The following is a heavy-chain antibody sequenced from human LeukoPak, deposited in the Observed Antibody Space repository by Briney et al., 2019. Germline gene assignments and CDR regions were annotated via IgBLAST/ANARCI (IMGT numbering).Heavy chain of an antibody. CDR1: GGSISSYY. J-gene: IGHJ3*02. D-gene: IGHD3-9*01. V-gene: IGHV4-4*07. Sequence: SETLSLTCTVSGGSISSYYWSWIRQPAGKGLEWIGRIYTSGSTNYNPSLKSRVTMSVDTSKNQFSLKLSSVTAADTAVYYCAREPYDILTGYHSTAFDIWGQGTMVTVSS. CDR2: IYTSGST. CDR3: AREPYDILTGYHSTAFDI.